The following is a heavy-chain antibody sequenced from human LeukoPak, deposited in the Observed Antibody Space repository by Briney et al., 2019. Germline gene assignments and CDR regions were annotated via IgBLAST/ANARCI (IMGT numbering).Heavy chain of an antibody. V-gene: IGHV2-70*11. D-gene: IGHD6-13*01. CDR3: ARIRAAAGPYTWFDP. J-gene: IGHJ5*02. Sequence: SGPTLVNPTQTPTLTCTVSGFSLSTSGLCVSWIRQPPVTALVWLARLDSDDERYYSRSLKSRVTISKDTSKNQVVLTMTNVGPVDTATYYCARIRAAAGPYTWFDPWGQGTLVTVSS. CDR2: LDSDDER. CDR1: GFSLSTSGLC.